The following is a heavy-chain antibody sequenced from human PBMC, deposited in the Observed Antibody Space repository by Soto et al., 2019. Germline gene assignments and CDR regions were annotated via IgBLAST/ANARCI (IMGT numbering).Heavy chain of an antibody. CDR1: GGSISSSSYY. J-gene: IGHJ4*02. CDR3: ARRDAYCGGDCYDY. D-gene: IGHD2-21*02. CDR2: IYYSGST. Sequence: QLQLQESGPGLVKPSEILSLTCTVSGGSISSSSYYWGWIRQPPGKGLEWIGSIYYSGSTYYNPSLKSRVTISVDTSKNQFSLKLSSVTAADTAVYYCARRDAYCGGDCYDYWGQGTLVTVSS. V-gene: IGHV4-39*01.